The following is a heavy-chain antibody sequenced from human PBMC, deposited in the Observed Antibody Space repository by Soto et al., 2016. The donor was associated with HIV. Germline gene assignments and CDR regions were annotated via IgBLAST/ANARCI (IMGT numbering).Heavy chain of an antibody. D-gene: IGHD1-1*01. V-gene: IGHV3-21*04. CDR3: VRGIRNEHNSAGLFNY. CDR2: ISSSSSYM. Sequence: EVQLVESGGGLVKPGGSLRLSCAASGFTFSSYSMNWVRQAPGKGLEWVSSISSSSSYMYYADSVKGRFIISRDNAKKSVYLQMNSLTVEDTGIYYCVRGIRNEHNSAGLFNYWGQGTLVTVSS. J-gene: IGHJ4*02. CDR1: GFTFSSYS.